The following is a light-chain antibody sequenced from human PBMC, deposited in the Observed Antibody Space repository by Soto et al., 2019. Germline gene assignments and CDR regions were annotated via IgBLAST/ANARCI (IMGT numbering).Light chain of an antibody. CDR1: QSINLW. V-gene: IGKV1-5*03. CDR3: QQYNSYPLT. CDR2: KAS. J-gene: IGKJ1*01. Sequence: DIQMTQSPSTLSASVGDRVTITCRASQSINLWLAWYQQKAGEAPQLLIYKASTSESGVPSRFSGSGSGTEFTLTISSLQPDDFATYYCQQYNSYPLTFGQGTKVEIK.